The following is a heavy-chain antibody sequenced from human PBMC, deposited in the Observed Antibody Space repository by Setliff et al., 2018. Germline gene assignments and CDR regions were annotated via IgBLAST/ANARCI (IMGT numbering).Heavy chain of an antibody. CDR1: GGSISSYY. D-gene: IGHD2-21*01. J-gene: IGHJ4*02. Sequence: SETLSLTCTVSGGSISSYYWGWIRRPPGEGLEWIGSIYHSGRTYDNPSLKSRVTVSIDTSKNQFSLKINSVTAADTAVYYCARHSSTGAFDFWGQGTLVTVSS. CDR2: IYHSGRT. V-gene: IGHV4-38-2*02. CDR3: ARHSSTGAFDF.